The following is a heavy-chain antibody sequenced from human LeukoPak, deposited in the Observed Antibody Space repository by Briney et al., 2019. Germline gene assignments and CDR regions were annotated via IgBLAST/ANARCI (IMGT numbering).Heavy chain of an antibody. CDR2: IKQDGSEK. CDR1: GFTFTYYA. V-gene: IGHV3-7*05. D-gene: IGHD5-18*01. CDR3: AREAGVPPTTQQWPTSVGC. Sequence: GGSLRLSCAVSGFTFTYYAMHWVRQAPGKGLEWVANIKQDGSEKYYVDSVKGRFTISRDNAKNSLYLQMNSLRAEDTAVYYCAREAGVPPTTQQWPTSVGCWGQGTLVTVSS. J-gene: IGHJ4*02.